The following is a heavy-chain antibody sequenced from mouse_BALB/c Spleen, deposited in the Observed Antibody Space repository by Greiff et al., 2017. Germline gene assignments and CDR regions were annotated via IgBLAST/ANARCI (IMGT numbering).Heavy chain of an antibody. Sequence: VQLQQSGAELVRPGASVTLSCKASGYTFTDYEMHWVKQTPVHGLEWIGAIDPETGGTAYNQKFKGKATLTADKSSSTAYMELRSLTSEDSAVYYCTRAFGTHWYFDVWGAGTTVTVSS. D-gene: IGHD1-1*02. J-gene: IGHJ1*01. CDR1: GYTFTDYE. V-gene: IGHV1-15*01. CDR2: IDPETGGT. CDR3: TRAFGTHWYFDV.